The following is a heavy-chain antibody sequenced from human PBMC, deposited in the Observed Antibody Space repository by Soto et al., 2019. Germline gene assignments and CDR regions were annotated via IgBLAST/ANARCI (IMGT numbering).Heavy chain of an antibody. CDR1: GFTFSSYA. CDR2: ISSSGSST. Sequence: GGSLRLSCAASGFTFSSYAMSWVRQAPGKGLEWVSAISSSGSSTYYADSVKGRFTISRDNTKNTLYLQMNSLRAEDTAVYYCARKVSVTTWNYYYYMDVWGKGTTVTVSS. CDR3: ARKVSVTTWNYYYYMDV. J-gene: IGHJ6*03. D-gene: IGHD4-17*01. V-gene: IGHV3-23*01.